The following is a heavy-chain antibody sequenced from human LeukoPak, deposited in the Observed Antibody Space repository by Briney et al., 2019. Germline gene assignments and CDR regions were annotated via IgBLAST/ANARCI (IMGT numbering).Heavy chain of an antibody. D-gene: IGHD5-24*01. V-gene: IGHV4-38-2*01. CDR1: GYSISSGYY. CDR2: IYHSGST. CDR3: ARRRGYNYGDDAFDI. J-gene: IGHJ3*02. Sequence: PSETLSLTCAVSGYSISSGYYWGWIRQPPGKGLEWIGSIYHSGSTDYNPSLKSRVTISVDTSKKQFSLKLSSVTAADTAVYYCARRRGYNYGDDAFDIWGQGTMVTVSS.